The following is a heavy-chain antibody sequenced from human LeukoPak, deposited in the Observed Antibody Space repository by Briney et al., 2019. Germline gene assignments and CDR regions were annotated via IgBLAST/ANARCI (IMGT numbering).Heavy chain of an antibody. V-gene: IGHV1-58*02. D-gene: IGHD3-3*01. CDR1: GFTFSSSA. Sequence: TSVKVSCKASGFTFSSSAMPWVRQARGQRLERIGGIVVGNSNTNYAQKFHARVTITRDMSTTTAYMKLSRLRSNDKAVYYCAAEGMVRFLDVWGEGTTVTVSS. CDR2: IVVGNSNT. CDR3: AAEGMVRFLDV. J-gene: IGHJ6*04.